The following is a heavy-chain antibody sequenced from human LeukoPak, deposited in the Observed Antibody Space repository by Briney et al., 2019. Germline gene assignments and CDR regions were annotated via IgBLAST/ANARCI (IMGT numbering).Heavy chain of an antibody. Sequence: SETLSLTCTVSGYSISSGYYWGWIRQPPGKGLEWIGSIYHSGSTYYNPSLKSRVTISVDTSKNQFSLKLSSVTAADTAVYYCARSDWYSGYYSNWGQGTLVTVSS. J-gene: IGHJ4*02. CDR1: GYSISSGYY. V-gene: IGHV4-38-2*02. D-gene: IGHD3-22*01. CDR2: IYHSGST. CDR3: ARSDWYSGYYSN.